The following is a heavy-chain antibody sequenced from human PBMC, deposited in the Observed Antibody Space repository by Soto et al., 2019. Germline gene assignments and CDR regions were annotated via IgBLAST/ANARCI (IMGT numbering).Heavy chain of an antibody. D-gene: IGHD6-13*01. CDR3: ARDRAAGGY. J-gene: IGHJ4*02. CDR2: ISSGGDTI. CDR1: GFSFSNYD. V-gene: IGHV3-48*03. Sequence: EMHLVESGGGLVQPGGSLRLSCADSGFSFSNYDMNWVRQAPGKGLEWVAYISSGGDTIHYADSVRGRFTVSRDNARNSLSLQMNTLRFEDTALYYCARDRAAGGYWGQGTLVTVSS.